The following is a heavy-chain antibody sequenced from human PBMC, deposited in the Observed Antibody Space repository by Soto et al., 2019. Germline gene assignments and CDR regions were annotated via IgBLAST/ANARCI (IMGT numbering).Heavy chain of an antibody. Sequence: ASETLSLTCAVSGGSISSSNWWSWVRQPPGKGLEWIGEIFHSGSTNYSPSLKSRVTISVDKSKNQFSLKLSSVTAADTAVYYCARDRGKENTATQTYYFDYWGQGTLVTVSS. J-gene: IGHJ4*02. CDR1: GGSISSSNW. V-gene: IGHV4-4*02. CDR2: IFHSGST. D-gene: IGHD5-18*01. CDR3: ARDRGKENTATQTYYFDY.